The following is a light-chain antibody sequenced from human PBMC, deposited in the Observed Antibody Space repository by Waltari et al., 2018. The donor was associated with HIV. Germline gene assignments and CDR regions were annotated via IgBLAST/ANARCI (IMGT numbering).Light chain of an antibody. J-gene: IGLJ2*01. Sequence: QSVLTQPPSASGTPGPRVTISCSGSNSNIGRNTVSWFQQLPGTAPKVLIYGKTQRPSGVPDRFSGSKSGTSASLAISGLQSDDEADYFCASWDDSFNGPVFGGGTKLTVV. CDR3: ASWDDSFNGPV. V-gene: IGLV1-44*01. CDR2: GKT. CDR1: NSNIGRNT.